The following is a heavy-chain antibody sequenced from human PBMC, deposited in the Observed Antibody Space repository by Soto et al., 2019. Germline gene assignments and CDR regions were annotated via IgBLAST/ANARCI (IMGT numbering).Heavy chain of an antibody. Sequence: ASVKVSCKASGGTFSSYAISWVRQAPGQGLEWMGGIIPIFGTANYAQKFQGRVTITADESTSTAYMELSSLRSEDTAVYYCAREGDCSSTSCQSNYWGQGTLVTVSS. D-gene: IGHD2-2*01. J-gene: IGHJ4*02. CDR3: AREGDCSSTSCQSNY. V-gene: IGHV1-69*13. CDR1: GGTFSSYA. CDR2: IIPIFGTA.